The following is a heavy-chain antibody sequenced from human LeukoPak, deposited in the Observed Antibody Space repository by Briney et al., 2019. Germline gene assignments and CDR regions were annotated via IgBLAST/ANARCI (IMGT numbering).Heavy chain of an antibody. CDR1: GYTFTGYY. Sequence: GASVKVSCKASGYTFTGYYMHWVRQAPGQGLEWMGWINPSSGGTNYAQKFQGRVTMTRDTSISTAYMELSRLRSDDTAVYYCARMAVARTPDYWGQGTLVTVSS. CDR3: ARMAVARTPDY. V-gene: IGHV1-2*02. CDR2: INPSSGGT. J-gene: IGHJ4*02. D-gene: IGHD6-19*01.